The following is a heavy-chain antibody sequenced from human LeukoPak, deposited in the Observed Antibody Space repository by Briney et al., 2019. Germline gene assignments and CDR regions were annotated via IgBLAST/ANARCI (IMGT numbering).Heavy chain of an antibody. CDR3: ARSVVTLYWYFDL. CDR2: IYYSGST. Sequence: SETLSLTCTVSGGSISSGDYYWSWIRQPPGKGLEWIGYIYYSGSTYYNPSLKSRVTISVDTSKNQFPLKLSSVTAADTAVYYCARSVVTLYWYFDLWGRGTLVTVSS. V-gene: IGHV4-30-4*01. J-gene: IGHJ2*01. CDR1: GGSISSGDYY. D-gene: IGHD4-23*01.